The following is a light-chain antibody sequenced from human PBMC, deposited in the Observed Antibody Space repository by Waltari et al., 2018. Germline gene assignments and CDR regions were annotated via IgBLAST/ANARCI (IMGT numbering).Light chain of an antibody. V-gene: IGKV1-33*01. CDR3: QQYESLIA. J-gene: IGKJ5*01. Sequence: DIQLTQSPSSLSASIGDGVTITCRASHDVSKRLIWYQQKLGEAPKLLIYDVSHLERGVPSRFRGRGSGTDFTLTISSLEPEDVATYYCQQYESLIAFGQGTRL. CDR2: DVS. CDR1: HDVSKR.